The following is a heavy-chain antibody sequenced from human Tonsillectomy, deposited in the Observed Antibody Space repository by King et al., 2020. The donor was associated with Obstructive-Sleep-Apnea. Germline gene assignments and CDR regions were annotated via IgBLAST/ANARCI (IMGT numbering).Heavy chain of an antibody. CDR1: GGSISSYY. D-gene: IGHD1-14*01. CDR3: ARDLTFGYFDY. J-gene: IGHJ4*02. V-gene: IGHV4-59*01. Sequence: VQLHESGPGLVKPSETLSLTCTVSGGSISSYYWSGIRQPPGKGLEGIGCISYTSGRSDYNPSLQSRGTISGDTSKNQFSLNLGSVTAADTAVYYCARDLTFGYFDYWGQGIPVTVSS. CDR2: ISYTSGRS.